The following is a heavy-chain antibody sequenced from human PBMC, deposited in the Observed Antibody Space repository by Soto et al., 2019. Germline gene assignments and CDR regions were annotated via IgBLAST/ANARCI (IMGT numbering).Heavy chain of an antibody. J-gene: IGHJ4*02. D-gene: IGHD6-6*01. CDR1: GGSISSSSYY. V-gene: IGHV4-61*01. Sequence: SETLSLTCTVSGGSISSSSYYWSWIRQPPGKGLEWIGYIYYSGSTNYNPSLKSRVTISVDTSKNQFSLKLSSVTAADTAVYYCARERQLPPRGQYYFDYWGQGTLVTVSS. CDR3: ARERQLPPRGQYYFDY. CDR2: IYYSGST.